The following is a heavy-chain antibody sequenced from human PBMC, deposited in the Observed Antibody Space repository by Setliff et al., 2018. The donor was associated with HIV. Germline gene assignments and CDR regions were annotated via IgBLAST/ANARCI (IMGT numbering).Heavy chain of an antibody. CDR1: GFTLSNTY. J-gene: IGHJ4*02. CDR3: ARVLPYNSALDN. CDR2: LYGSGDT. V-gene: IGHV3-66*02. Sequence: PGGSLRLSCAASGFTLSNTYMAWVRQAPGKRPEWVSTLYGSGDTYHADSVKGRFTLSRDTSTNTMYLQMNSLRHEDTALYYCARVLPYNSALDNWGQGTLVTVSS. D-gene: IGHD6-25*01.